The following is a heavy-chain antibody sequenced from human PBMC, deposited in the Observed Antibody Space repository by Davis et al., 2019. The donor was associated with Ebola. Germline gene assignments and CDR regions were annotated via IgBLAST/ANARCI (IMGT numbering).Heavy chain of an antibody. CDR1: GGSFSGYY. V-gene: IGHV4-34*01. CDR2: INHSGST. J-gene: IGHJ4*02. CDR3: ARDSYDFWSGYYQGPIDY. D-gene: IGHD3-3*01. Sequence: MPSETLSLTCAVYGGSFSGYYWSWIRQPPGKGLEWIGEINHSGSTNYNPSLKSRVTISVDTSKNQISLKVNSVTVADTAVYYCARDSYDFWSGYYQGPIDYWGQGTLVTVSS.